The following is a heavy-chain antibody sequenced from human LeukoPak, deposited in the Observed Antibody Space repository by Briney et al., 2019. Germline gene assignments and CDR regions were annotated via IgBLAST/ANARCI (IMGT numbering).Heavy chain of an antibody. Sequence: GGSLRLSCAASGFTFSSYSMNWVRQAPGKGLEWVSSIGSANSYIYYADSLKGRFTISRDNAKNSLYLQMNSLRAEDTAVYYCAGASGGNRPFDYWGQGTLVTVSS. CDR2: IGSANSYI. J-gene: IGHJ4*01. D-gene: IGHD1-14*01. V-gene: IGHV3-21*01. CDR1: GFTFSSYS. CDR3: AGASGGNRPFDY.